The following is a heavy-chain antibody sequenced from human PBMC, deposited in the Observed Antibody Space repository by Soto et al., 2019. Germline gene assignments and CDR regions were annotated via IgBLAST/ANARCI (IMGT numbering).Heavy chain of an antibody. D-gene: IGHD1-7*01. CDR2: IYRTGST. V-gene: IGHV4-4*02. CDR1: GGSFTSNNW. J-gene: IGHJ4*02. Sequence: SETLSLTCAVSGGSFTSNNWWTWVRQPPGQGLEWIGEIYRTGSTNYNPSLKSRVTISLDKSENQFSLKVTSLTAADTAVYYCASRDPGTSVDYWGQGTVVTVPQ. CDR3: ASRDPGTSVDY.